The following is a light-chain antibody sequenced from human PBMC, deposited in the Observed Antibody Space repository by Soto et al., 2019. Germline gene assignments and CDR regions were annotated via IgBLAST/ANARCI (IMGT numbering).Light chain of an antibody. CDR3: QQYGGSPIT. V-gene: IGKV3-11*01. Sequence: EIVLTQSPATLSLSPGERATLSCGASQSFSSYLAWYQQQPGQAPRIIIYDASNRATGVPARFSGSGSGTEFTLTISSLEPEDFEVYYCQQYGGSPITFGQGTRLEIK. J-gene: IGKJ5*01. CDR1: QSFSSY. CDR2: DAS.